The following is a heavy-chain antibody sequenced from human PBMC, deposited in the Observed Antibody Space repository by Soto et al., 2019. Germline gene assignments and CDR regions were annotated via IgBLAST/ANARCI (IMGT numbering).Heavy chain of an antibody. J-gene: IGHJ4*02. V-gene: IGHV3-23*01. CDR3: SRSIFGNGWPD. Sequence: GGSLRLSCAASGFTFSSYAMSWVRQAPGKGPEWVSGIGNSGTSTNYAGSLRARFTISRDNLKNTLYLQMNNLRAEDTAIYYCSRSIFGNGWPDWGQGTPVTVSS. D-gene: IGHD6-19*01. CDR1: GFTFSSYA. CDR2: IGNSGTST.